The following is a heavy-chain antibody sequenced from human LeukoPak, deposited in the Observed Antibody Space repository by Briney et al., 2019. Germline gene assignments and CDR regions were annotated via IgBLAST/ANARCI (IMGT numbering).Heavy chain of an antibody. V-gene: IGHV1-46*01. Sequence: ASVKVSCKASGYTFTNYYMHWVRQAPGQGLEWMGIINPSGGSTSYAQKFQGRVTMTRDTSTSTVYMELSSLRSEDTAVYYCARAPYCSSTSCPERSGDYWGQGTLVTVSS. CDR2: INPSGGST. CDR3: ARAPYCSSTSCPERSGDY. D-gene: IGHD2-2*01. J-gene: IGHJ4*02. CDR1: GYTFTNYY.